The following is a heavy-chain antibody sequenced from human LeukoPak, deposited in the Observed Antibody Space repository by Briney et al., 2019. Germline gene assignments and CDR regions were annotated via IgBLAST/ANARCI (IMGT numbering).Heavy chain of an antibody. J-gene: IGHJ3*02. D-gene: IGHD4-17*01. Sequence: GASVKVSCKASGGTFSSYAISWVRQAPGQGLEWMGWISAYNGNTNYAQKLQGRVTMTTDTSTSTAYMELRSLRSDDTAVYYCAREAHGDYGLGAFDIWGQGTMVTVSS. CDR3: AREAHGDYGLGAFDI. V-gene: IGHV1-18*01. CDR2: ISAYNGNT. CDR1: GGTFSSYA.